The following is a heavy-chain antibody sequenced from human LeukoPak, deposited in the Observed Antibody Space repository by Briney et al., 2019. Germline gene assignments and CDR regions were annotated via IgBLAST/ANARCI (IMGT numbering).Heavy chain of an antibody. V-gene: IGHV3-23*01. CDR3: AKGRDGDYDDYYGMDV. CDR1: GFTFSSYA. D-gene: IGHD4-17*01. J-gene: IGHJ6*02. CDR2: ISGSGGST. Sequence: GGSLRLSCAASGFTFSSYAMSWVRQAPGKGLEWVSGISGSGGSTYYADSVKGQFTISRDNSKNTLYLQMHSLRAEDTAVYYCAKGRDGDYDDYYGMDVWGQGTTVTVSS.